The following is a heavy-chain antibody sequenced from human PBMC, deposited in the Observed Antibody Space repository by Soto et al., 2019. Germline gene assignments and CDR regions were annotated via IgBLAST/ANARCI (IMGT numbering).Heavy chain of an antibody. CDR3: AREGYYSGSGTYSPPRYYGMDV. CDR1: GYTFSNYG. CDR2: ISDYNGNT. Sequence: QVQLVQSGAEVRKPGASVKVSCKASGYTFSNYGLSWVRQAPGQGLEWMGWISDYNGNTHYAQKFQGRLIMTTDTSTMTAYVELRSPTSDDTAVYFCAREGYYSGSGTYSPPRYYGMDVWGQGTTVTVSS. J-gene: IGHJ6*02. D-gene: IGHD3-10*01. V-gene: IGHV1-18*01.